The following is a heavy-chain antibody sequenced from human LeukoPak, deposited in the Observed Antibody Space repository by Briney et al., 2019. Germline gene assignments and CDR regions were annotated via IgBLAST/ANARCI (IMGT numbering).Heavy chain of an antibody. CDR3: AAPKSPPYGDYVDY. V-gene: IGHV4-39*07. D-gene: IGHD4-17*01. J-gene: IGHJ4*02. CDR1: GGSISSSRYY. Sequence: KPSETLALTCTVSGGSISSSRYYWGWIRQPPGKGPEGIGSIYYSGTTYYNPSLKSRVTISVDTSKNQFSLKLRSVTAADTAVYYCAAPKSPPYGDYVDYWGQGTLVTVSS. CDR2: IYYSGTT.